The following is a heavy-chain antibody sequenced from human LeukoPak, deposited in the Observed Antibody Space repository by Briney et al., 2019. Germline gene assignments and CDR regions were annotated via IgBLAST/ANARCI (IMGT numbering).Heavy chain of an antibody. CDR1: GFTFSSYA. Sequence: PGGSLRLSCAASGFTFSSYAMSWVRQAPGKGLEWVSPISATGASTYYADSVKGRFTISRDNSKNTLYLQMNSLRVEDTAVYYCARDFRPDGDYVMGAFDVWGQGTKVTVSS. D-gene: IGHD4-17*01. CDR2: ISATGAST. CDR3: ARDFRPDGDYVMGAFDV. J-gene: IGHJ3*01. V-gene: IGHV3-23*01.